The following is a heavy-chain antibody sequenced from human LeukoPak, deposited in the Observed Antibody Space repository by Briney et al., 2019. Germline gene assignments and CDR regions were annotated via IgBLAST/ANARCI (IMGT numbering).Heavy chain of an antibody. V-gene: IGHV4-39*07. J-gene: IGHJ4*02. CDR2: IYYSGST. CDR1: GGSISSSSYY. Sequence: SETLSLTCTVSGGSISSSSYYWGWIRQPPGKGLEWIGSIYYSGSTYYNPSLKSRVTISVDTSKNQFSLKLSSVTAADTAVYYCARGSDSTGTTRYFDYWGQGTLVTVSS. CDR3: ARGSDSTGTTRYFDY. D-gene: IGHD1-1*01.